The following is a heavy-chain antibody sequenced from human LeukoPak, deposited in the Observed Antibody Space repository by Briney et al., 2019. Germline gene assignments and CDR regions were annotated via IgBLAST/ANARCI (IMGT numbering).Heavy chain of an antibody. CDR3: AKDLYDSSGSRYDY. V-gene: IGHV3-23*01. D-gene: IGHD3-22*01. CDR2: MSAGGSST. J-gene: IGHJ4*02. CDR1: GFTFNRFY. Sequence: GGSLRLSCSASGFTFNRFYLHWVRQAPGKGLEWVSAMSAGGSSTWYADSVKGRLTISRDNSKNTLFLQMNSLRAEDTAVYYCAKDLYDSSGSRYDYWGQGTLVTVSS.